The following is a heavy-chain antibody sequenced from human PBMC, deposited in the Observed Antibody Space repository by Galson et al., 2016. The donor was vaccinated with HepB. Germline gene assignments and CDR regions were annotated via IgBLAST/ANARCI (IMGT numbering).Heavy chain of an antibody. Sequence: SLRLSCAASGFTFTNYAMHWVRQAPGKGLKWVAIISYDGSDKYYADSVKGRFTISRDSSKNTLFLQMNSLRLEDTAVYYCARDRLDDFWSGTNGLVDYWGQGTLVTVSS. CDR2: ISYDGSDK. CDR3: ARDRLDDFWSGTNGLVDY. D-gene: IGHD3-3*01. CDR1: GFTFTNYA. V-gene: IGHV3-30-3*01. J-gene: IGHJ4*02.